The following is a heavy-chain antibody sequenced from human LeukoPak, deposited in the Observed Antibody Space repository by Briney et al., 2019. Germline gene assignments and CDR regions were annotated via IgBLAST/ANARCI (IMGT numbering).Heavy chain of an antibody. CDR3: ARSGATGTTIEDAFDI. Sequence: PGGSLRLSCAASGFTFSSYSMNWVRQAPGKGLEWVSYISSSSSTIYYADSVKGRFTISRDNAKNSLYLQMNSLRAEDTAVYYCARSGATGTTIEDAFDIWGQGTMVTVSS. CDR2: ISSSSSTI. CDR1: GFTFSSYS. J-gene: IGHJ3*02. V-gene: IGHV3-48*04. D-gene: IGHD1-1*01.